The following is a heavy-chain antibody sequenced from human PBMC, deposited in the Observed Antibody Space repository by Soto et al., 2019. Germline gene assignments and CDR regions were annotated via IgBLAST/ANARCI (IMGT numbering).Heavy chain of an antibody. Sequence: SETLSVACAFYVGSFSVYYWSWIRQPPGRGLEWIGEINHSGSTNYNPSLKSRVTISVDTSKNQFSLKLSSVTAADTAVYYCARDAAGVTSDEGDNGMDVWGQGTPVTVSS. CDR2: INHSGST. CDR1: VGSFSVYY. D-gene: IGHD2-2*01. V-gene: IGHV4-34*01. J-gene: IGHJ6*01. CDR3: ARDAAGVTSDEGDNGMDV.